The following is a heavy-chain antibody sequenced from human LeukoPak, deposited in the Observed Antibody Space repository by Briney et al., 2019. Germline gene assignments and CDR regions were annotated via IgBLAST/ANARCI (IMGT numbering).Heavy chain of an antibody. CDR1: GYTFTSYG. D-gene: IGHD6-13*01. CDR2: ISAYNGNT. Sequence: EASVKVSCKASGYTFTSYGISWVRQAPGQGLEWMGWISAYNGNTNYAQKLHGRVTMTTDTSTSTAYMELRSLRSDDAAVYYCARDSGRIAAAGSRDYWGQGTLVTVSS. CDR3: ARDSGRIAAAGSRDY. V-gene: IGHV1-18*01. J-gene: IGHJ4*02.